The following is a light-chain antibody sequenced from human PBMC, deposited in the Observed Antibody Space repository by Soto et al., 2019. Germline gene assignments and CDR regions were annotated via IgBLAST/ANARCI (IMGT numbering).Light chain of an antibody. CDR3: QQYHDWPPIT. CDR2: GAS. Sequence: EIVMTQSPATLFVSPGERATLSCRASQTVSDDLAWYQQKPGQAPRLLIYGASTRATDIPARFSGGGSGPEFTLTISSLQSEDSAIYYCQQYHDWPPITFGPVTKVNI. V-gene: IGKV3-15*01. CDR1: QTVSDD. J-gene: IGKJ3*01.